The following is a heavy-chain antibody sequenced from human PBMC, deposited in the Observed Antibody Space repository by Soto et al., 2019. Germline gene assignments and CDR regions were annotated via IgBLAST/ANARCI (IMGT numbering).Heavy chain of an antibody. J-gene: IGHJ2*01. D-gene: IGHD2-15*01. Sequence: QVQLQESGPGLVKPSGTLSLTCAVSGGSISSNKWWSWVRQPPGKGLEWIGEIYHSGDTNYNPSPNSRVTVSVDKSNNQFSLKLSSVTAADTAVYFCARGGGGNTHWYFDLWGRGTLVSVSS. CDR1: GGSISSNKW. CDR2: IYHSGDT. CDR3: ARGGGGNTHWYFDL. V-gene: IGHV4-4*02.